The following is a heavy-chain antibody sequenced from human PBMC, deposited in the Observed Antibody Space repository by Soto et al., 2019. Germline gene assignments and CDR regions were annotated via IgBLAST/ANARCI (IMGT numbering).Heavy chain of an antibody. CDR2: ISAYNGNT. V-gene: IGHV1-18*01. Sequence: ASLKVSCKASGYTFTSYGISWVRQAPGQGLEWMGWISAYNGNTNYAQKLQGRVTMTTDTSTSTAYMELRSLRSDDTAVYYCARQAGGLTVTLLFDYWGQGTLVTVSS. J-gene: IGHJ4*02. CDR1: GYTFTSYG. CDR3: ARQAGGLTVTLLFDY. D-gene: IGHD4-17*01.